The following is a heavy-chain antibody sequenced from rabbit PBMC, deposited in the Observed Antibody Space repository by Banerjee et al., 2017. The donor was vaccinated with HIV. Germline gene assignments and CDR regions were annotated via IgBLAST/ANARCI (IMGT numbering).Heavy chain of an antibody. CDR2: IDAGSSGST. J-gene: IGHJ4*01. D-gene: IGHD4-1*01. V-gene: IGHV1S45*01. CDR3: VSWFWLGPFNL. Sequence: QEQLVESGGGLVQPGGSLTLTCKASGFDLSSYYYMCWVRQAPGKGLEWIACIDAGSSGSTYYASWAKGRFTISKTSSTTVTLHVTSLTAADTATYFCVSWFWLGPFNLWGPGTLVTVS. CDR1: GFDLSSYYY.